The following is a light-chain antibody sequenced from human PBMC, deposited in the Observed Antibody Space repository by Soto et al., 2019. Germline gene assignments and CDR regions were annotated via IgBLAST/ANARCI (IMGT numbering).Light chain of an antibody. J-gene: IGKJ4*01. CDR3: QQRSNWPLT. Sequence: TQSPSSLSASVGDRVTITCRASQGIRNDLGWYQQKPGQAPRLLIYDASNRATGIPARFSGSGSGTDFTLTISGLEPEDFAVYYCQQRSNWPLTFGGGTKVEIK. CDR2: DAS. V-gene: IGKV3D-11*01. CDR1: QGIRND.